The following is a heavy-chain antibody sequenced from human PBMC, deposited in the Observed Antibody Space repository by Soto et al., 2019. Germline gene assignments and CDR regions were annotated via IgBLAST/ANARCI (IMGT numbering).Heavy chain of an antibody. Sequence: SETLSLTCTVSGGSISSSSYYWGWIRQPPGKGLEWIGSIYYSGSTYYNPSLKSRVTISVDTSKNQFSLKLSSVTAADTAVYYCARCIAAADLDYWGQGTLVTVSS. CDR3: ARCIAAADLDY. D-gene: IGHD6-13*01. V-gene: IGHV4-39*01. CDR2: IYYSGST. CDR1: GGSISSSSYY. J-gene: IGHJ4*02.